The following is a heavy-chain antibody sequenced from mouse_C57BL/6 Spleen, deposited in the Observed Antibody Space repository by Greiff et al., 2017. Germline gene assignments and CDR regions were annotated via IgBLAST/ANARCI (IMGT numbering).Heavy chain of an antibody. CDR3: AREEAYYYGSSPFAC. Sequence: QVQLQQSGAELVRPGTSVKVSCKASGYAFTNYLIEWVKQRPGQGLEWIGVINPGSGGTNYNEKFKGKATLTADKSSSTAYMQLSSLTSEDSAVYFCAREEAYYYGSSPFACWGQGTLVTVSA. D-gene: IGHD1-1*01. CDR2: INPGSGGT. CDR1: GYAFTNYL. J-gene: IGHJ3*01. V-gene: IGHV1-54*01.